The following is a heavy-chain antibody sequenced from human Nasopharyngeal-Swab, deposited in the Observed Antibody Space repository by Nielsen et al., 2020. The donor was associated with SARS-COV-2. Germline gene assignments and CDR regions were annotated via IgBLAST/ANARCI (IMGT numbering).Heavy chain of an antibody. CDR3: AGEGRYYDRSAYNHYYFDS. V-gene: IGHV4-61*02. D-gene: IGHD3-22*01. Sequence: SETLSLTCTVSGGSINGGDYYWSWIRLPAGEGLEWIGRISASGTTNYNPSLKSRVTISMDTSKSQLSLKLYSATAAETAVYYCAGEGRYYDRSAYNHYYFDSWGQGTLVTVSS. CDR2: ISASGTT. CDR1: GGSINGGDYY. J-gene: IGHJ4*02.